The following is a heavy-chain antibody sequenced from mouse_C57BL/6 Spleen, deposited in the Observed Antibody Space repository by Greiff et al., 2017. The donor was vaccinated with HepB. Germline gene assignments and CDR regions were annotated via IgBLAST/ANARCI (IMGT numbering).Heavy chain of an antibody. CDR1: GYTFTSYW. D-gene: IGHD2-3*01. CDR3: ARGWFRYYFDY. V-gene: IGHV1-50*01. J-gene: IGHJ2*01. Sequence: VQLQQPGAELVKPGASVKLSCKASGYTFTSYWMQWVKQRPGQGLEWIGEIDPSDSYTNYNQKFKGKATLTVDTSSSTAYMQLSSLTSEDSAVYYCARGWFRYYFDYWGQGTTLTVSS. CDR2: IDPSDSYT.